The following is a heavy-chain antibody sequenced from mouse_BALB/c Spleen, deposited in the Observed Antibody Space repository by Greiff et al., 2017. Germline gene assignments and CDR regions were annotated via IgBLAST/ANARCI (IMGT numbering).Heavy chain of an antibody. CDR2: INPYNDGT. CDR3: ARRNYYGSSYWYFDV. CDR1: GYTFTSYV. D-gene: IGHD1-1*01. V-gene: IGHV1-14*01. J-gene: IGHJ1*01. Sequence: EVKLQESGPELVKPGASVKMSCKASGYTFTSYVMHWVKQKPGQGLEWIGYINPYNDGTKYNEKFKGKATLTSDKSSSTAYMELSSLTSEDSAVYYCARRNYYGSSYWYFDVWGAGTTVTVSS.